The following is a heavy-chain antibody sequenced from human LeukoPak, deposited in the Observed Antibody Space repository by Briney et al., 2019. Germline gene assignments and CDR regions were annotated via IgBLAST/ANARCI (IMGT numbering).Heavy chain of an antibody. J-gene: IGHJ6*03. CDR3: ARGDNWNSYYYYYMDV. Sequence: GGSLRLSCAASGFTFSSYSMNWVRQAPGKGLEWVSYISTSSTIYYADSVKGRFTISRDNAKNSLYLQMTSLRAEDTAMYYCARGDNWNSYYYYYMDVWGKGTTVTVSS. V-gene: IGHV3-48*04. CDR1: GFTFSSYS. D-gene: IGHD1-7*01. CDR2: ISTSSTI.